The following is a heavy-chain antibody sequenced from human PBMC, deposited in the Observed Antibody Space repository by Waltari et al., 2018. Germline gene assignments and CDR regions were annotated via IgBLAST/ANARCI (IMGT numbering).Heavy chain of an antibody. CDR3: TRQVLGYCTSAACRRLES. CDR1: GYAVNSGFY. Sequence: QVQLQESGPGLAKSSETLSLTCEVSGYAVNSGFYWGWSRQAPGKGLEWVATIYYDGTTFYSPSLKSRLSVSMDTSKNQISLTLKSVTAADTAVYYCTRQVLGYCTSAACRRLESWGRGTLVTVSS. V-gene: IGHV4-38-2*01. J-gene: IGHJ4*02. D-gene: IGHD2-2*01. CDR2: IYYDGTT.